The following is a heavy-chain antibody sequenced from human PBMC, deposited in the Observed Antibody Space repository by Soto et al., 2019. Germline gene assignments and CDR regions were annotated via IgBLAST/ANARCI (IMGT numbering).Heavy chain of an antibody. D-gene: IGHD3-16*01. CDR3: ARVPIDTYMIYWSDP. CDR2: IYFSGRT. Sequence: GPGPARTSETLSLTCTVSGDSVSSGDYYWTWIRQPPGKGLEWVGHIYFSGRTNYIPSLESRVTISLDTSKNQFSLKLTSVTAADTAVYYCARVPIDTYMIYWSDPWGQGTLVTVSS. CDR1: GDSVSSGDYY. J-gene: IGHJ5*02. V-gene: IGHV4-61*08.